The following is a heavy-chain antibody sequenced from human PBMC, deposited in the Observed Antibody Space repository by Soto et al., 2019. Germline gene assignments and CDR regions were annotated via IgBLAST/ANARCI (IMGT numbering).Heavy chain of an antibody. CDR1: GGSVSSGTYY. CDR2: SYNSGST. CDR3: AEAWNDVDFDY. V-gene: IGHV4-61*01. J-gene: IGHJ4*02. Sequence: QVQLQESGPGLVKPSETLSLTCTVSGGSVSSGTYYWSWIRQAPGKGLEWIGYSYNSGSTNYNPTLQIRVTIPVDTSKNQFSLKLNSVTAADTAVYYYAEAWNDVDFDYWGQGTLVTVPS. D-gene: IGHD1-1*01.